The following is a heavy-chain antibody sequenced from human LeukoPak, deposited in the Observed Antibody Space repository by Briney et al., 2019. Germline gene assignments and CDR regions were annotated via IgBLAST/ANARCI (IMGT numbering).Heavy chain of an antibody. CDR2: TKPDGSAE. D-gene: IGHD3-3*01. J-gene: IGHJ4*02. CDR3: ARDGGLITNFDY. V-gene: IGHV3-7*01. Sequence: GGFLRLSCAASGFTFRNYWMGWVRQAPGKGLEWVANTKPDGSAEYYADSVRGRFTTSRDNANNFLYLQMNSLRAEDTAVYYCARDGGLITNFDYWGQGTLVTVSS. CDR1: GFTFRNYW.